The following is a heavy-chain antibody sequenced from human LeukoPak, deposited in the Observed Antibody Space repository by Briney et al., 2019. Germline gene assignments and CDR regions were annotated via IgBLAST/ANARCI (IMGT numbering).Heavy chain of an antibody. V-gene: IGHV3-74*01. CDR2: INSDGGWT. J-gene: IGHJ4*02. Sequence: GGSLRLSCAASGTYWMHWVRQAPGKGLVWVSHINSDGGWTGYADSVKGRFTISKDNAKNTVSLQMNNLRAEDTAVYYCTTGIRGDCGQGTLVTVSS. CDR3: TTGIRGD. CDR1: GTYW.